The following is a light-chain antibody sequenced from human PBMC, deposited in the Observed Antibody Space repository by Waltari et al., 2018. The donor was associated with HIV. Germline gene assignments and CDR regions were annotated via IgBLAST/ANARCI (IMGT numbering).Light chain of an antibody. J-gene: IGLJ2*01. Sequence: SYELTQPPSVSVSPGQTASITCSGVNLGDNYACWYQQKPGQSPVVVIYQDSKRPSGIPERFSGSNSGNTATLTISGTQAMDEADYYCQAWDSSTVVFGGGTKLTVL. CDR3: QAWDSSTVV. CDR2: QDS. CDR1: NLGDNY. V-gene: IGLV3-1*01.